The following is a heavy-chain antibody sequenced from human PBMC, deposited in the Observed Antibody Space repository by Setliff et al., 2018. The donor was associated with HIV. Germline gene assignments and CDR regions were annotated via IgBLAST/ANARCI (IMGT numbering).Heavy chain of an antibody. Sequence: PSETLSLTCTVSGDSTSTYYWNWIRQSPGKGLEWIGYIYTTQTTKYNPSLKSRVTISVDTSKNQFSLNLNSVTAADTAVYYCVRHVDSDTSGHPDWFDPWGQGTLVTVSS. V-gene: IGHV4-4*08. CDR1: GDSTSTYY. J-gene: IGHJ5*02. D-gene: IGHD3-22*01. CDR2: IYTTQTT. CDR3: VRHVDSDTSGHPDWFDP.